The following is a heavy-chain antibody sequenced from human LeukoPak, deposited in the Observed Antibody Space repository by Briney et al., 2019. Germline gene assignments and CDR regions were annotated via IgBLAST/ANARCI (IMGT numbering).Heavy chain of an antibody. Sequence: KTSETLSLTCAVSGGSFSGFYWSWIRQPPAKGLELIGEMHHSGATSYKPSLRSRVTISGGTSKNQFSLNLNSVTAADTAVYYCARGILVYYYFDLWGRGTLVTVSS. CDR1: GGSFSGFY. CDR3: ARGILVYYYFDL. D-gene: IGHD2-8*01. J-gene: IGHJ2*01. V-gene: IGHV4-34*01. CDR2: MHHSGAT.